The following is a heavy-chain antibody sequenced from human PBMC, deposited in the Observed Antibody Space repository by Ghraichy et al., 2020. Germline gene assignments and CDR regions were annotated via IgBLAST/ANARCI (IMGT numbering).Heavy chain of an antibody. V-gene: IGHV4-34*01. CDR1: GGSFSGYY. D-gene: IGHD1-26*01. CDR2: INHSGST. Sequence: SETLSLTCAVYGGSFSGYYWSWIRQPPGKGLEWIGEINHSGSTNYNPSLKSRLTISVDTSKNQFSLKLSSVTAADTAVYYCARNDVLIDWELSDFDYWAQGTLLTSSS. CDR3: ARNDVLIDWELSDFDY. J-gene: IGHJ4*02.